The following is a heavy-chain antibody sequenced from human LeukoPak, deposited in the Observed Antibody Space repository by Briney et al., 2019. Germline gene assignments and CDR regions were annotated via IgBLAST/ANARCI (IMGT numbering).Heavy chain of an antibody. V-gene: IGHV3-49*04. CDR3: ARSRGHNYGYVDY. CDR1: GFTFGDYA. CDR2: IRRNSYGGTT. J-gene: IGHJ4*02. D-gene: IGHD5-18*01. Sequence: GRSLRLSCTASGFTFGDYAMTWVRQAPGKGLEWVGFIRRNSYGGTTEYAASVKGNFIISRDDSKNIAYLQMNSLKTEDTAVYYCARSRGHNYGYVDYWGQGSLVTVSS.